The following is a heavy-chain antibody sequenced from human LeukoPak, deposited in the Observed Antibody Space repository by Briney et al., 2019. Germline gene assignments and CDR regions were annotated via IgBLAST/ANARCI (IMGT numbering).Heavy chain of an antibody. D-gene: IGHD3-22*01. CDR2: INHSGST. CDR1: GGSFSGYY. CDR3: AGSYSYGSSGYPAFDY. V-gene: IGHV4-34*01. J-gene: IGHJ4*02. Sequence: SKTLSLTCAVYGGSFSGYYWSWIRQPPGKGLEWIGEINHSGSTNYNPSLKSRVTISVDTSKNQFSLKLSSATAADTAVYYCAGSYSYGSSGYPAFDYWGQGTLVTVSS.